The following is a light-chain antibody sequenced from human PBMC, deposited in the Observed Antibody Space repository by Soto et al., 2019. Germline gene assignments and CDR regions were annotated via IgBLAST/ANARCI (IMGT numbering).Light chain of an antibody. Sequence: QSALTQPASVSGSPGQSITISCTGTSSDVGSYNFVSWYQQHPGKAPKLMIYEGSKRPSGVSNRFSGSKSGNTASLTISGLQAEDEGDYYCCSYAGSSTWVFGTGTKVTVL. CDR1: SSDVGSYNF. V-gene: IGLV2-23*01. J-gene: IGLJ1*01. CDR3: CSYAGSSTWV. CDR2: EGS.